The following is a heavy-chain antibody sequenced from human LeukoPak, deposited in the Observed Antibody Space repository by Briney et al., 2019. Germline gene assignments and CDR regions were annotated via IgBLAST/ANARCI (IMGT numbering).Heavy chain of an antibody. D-gene: IGHD6-13*01. V-gene: IGHV3-23*01. CDR2: ISGSGGST. J-gene: IGHJ3*02. CDR1: GFTFSSYA. CDR3: AKDASMAAAGGDAFDI. Sequence: GGSLRLSCAASGFTFSSYAMSWVRQAPGKGLEWVSAISGSGGSTYYADSVKGRFTISRDDSKNTLYLQMNSLRAEDTAVYYCAKDASMAAAGGDAFDIWGQGTMVTVSS.